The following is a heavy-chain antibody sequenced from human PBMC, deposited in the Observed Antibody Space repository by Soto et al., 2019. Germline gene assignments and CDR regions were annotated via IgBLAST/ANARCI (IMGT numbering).Heavy chain of an antibody. J-gene: IGHJ3*01. V-gene: IGHV1-8*01. CDR2: MNPNSGNT. Sequence: ASVKVSCKASGYTFTSYDINWVRQATGQGLEWMGWMNPNSGNTGYAQKFQGRVTMTRNTSISTAYMELSSLRSEDTAVYYCAKNGVAPKAFDFWGKGTRVTASS. CDR1: GYTFTSYD. CDR3: AKNGVAPKAFDF. D-gene: IGHD3-3*01.